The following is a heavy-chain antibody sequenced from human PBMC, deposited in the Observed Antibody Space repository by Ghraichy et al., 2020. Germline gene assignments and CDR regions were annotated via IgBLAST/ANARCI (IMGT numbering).Heavy chain of an antibody. CDR2: IYHSGST. CDR1: GGSISSGGYS. CDR3: AHSSSWYEGFDY. J-gene: IGHJ4*02. Sequence: SQTLSLTCAVSGGSISSGGYSWSWIRQPPGKGLEWIGYIYHSGSTYYNPSLKSRVTISVDRSKNQFSLKLSSVTAADTAVYYCAHSSSWYEGFDYWGQGTLVTVSS. V-gene: IGHV4-30-2*01. D-gene: IGHD6-13*01.